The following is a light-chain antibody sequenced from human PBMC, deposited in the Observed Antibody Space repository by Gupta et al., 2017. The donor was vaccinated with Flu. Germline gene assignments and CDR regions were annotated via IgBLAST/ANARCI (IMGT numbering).Light chain of an antibody. Sequence: QPVLTQPPSLSAAPGQKATISCSGSSSNIWNNYVSCYQQPPGTAPKLLIYENNQRTSGIAVRFSFSGSGTAATLGIAGLQTGDEADYYCGTWYSSLSVWVFGGGTKLTVL. CDR1: SSNIWNNY. CDR2: ENN. J-gene: IGLJ3*02. V-gene: IGLV1-51*02. CDR3: GTWYSSLSVWV.